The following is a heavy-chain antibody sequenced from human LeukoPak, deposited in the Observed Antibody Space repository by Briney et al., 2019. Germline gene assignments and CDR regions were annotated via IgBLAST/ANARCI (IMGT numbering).Heavy chain of an antibody. V-gene: IGHV3-7*01. CDR3: AKDTTNVFIAVAGANWFDP. CDR2: IEQDGSEK. D-gene: IGHD6-19*01. Sequence: GGSLRLSCAASGFTFSSYWMSWVRQAPGKGLEWVANIEQDGSEKYYVDSVKGRFTISRDNAKNSMYLQMNSLRAEDTAVYYCAKDTTNVFIAVAGANWFDPWGQGTLVTVSS. CDR1: GFTFSSYW. J-gene: IGHJ5*02.